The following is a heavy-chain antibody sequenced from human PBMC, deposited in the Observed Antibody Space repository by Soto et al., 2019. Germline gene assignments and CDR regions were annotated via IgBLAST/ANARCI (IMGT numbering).Heavy chain of an antibody. CDR1: GFTFSNYA. D-gene: IGHD3-10*01. CDR2: ISDFGGST. CDR3: ANSGIRGTCYYGMDV. Sequence: EVQLLESGGGFIQPGGSLRLSCAASGFTFSNYAMNWVRQAPGKGLEWVSGISDFGGSTYYVDSVKGRFTISRDNSKNTLYLQMNSLRAEDTAVYYCANSGIRGTCYYGMDVWGQGATVTVSS. J-gene: IGHJ6*02. V-gene: IGHV3-23*01.